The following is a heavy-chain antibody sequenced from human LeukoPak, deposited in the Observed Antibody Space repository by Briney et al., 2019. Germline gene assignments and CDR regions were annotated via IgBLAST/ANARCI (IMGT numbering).Heavy chain of an antibody. J-gene: IGHJ6*03. Sequence: PQSLSPTCAVYGGSFSGYYWSCIRQPPGKGLEWIGEINHSGSTNYNPSLKSRVTISVDTSKNQFSLKLSSVTAADTAVYYCASVILNYYLWDVWGKGTTVTVSS. CDR2: INHSGST. CDR3: ASVILNYYLWDV. CDR1: GGSFSGYY. D-gene: IGHD3-16*02. V-gene: IGHV4-34*01.